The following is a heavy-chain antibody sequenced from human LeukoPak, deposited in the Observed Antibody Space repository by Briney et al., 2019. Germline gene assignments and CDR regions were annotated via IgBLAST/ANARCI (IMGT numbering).Heavy chain of an antibody. V-gene: IGHV3-30*02. CDR1: GFTFSSYG. J-gene: IGHJ4*02. D-gene: IGHD2-2*01. CDR2: IRYDGSNK. CDR3: AKGRAQYCSSTSCYAFDY. Sequence: GGSLRLSCAASGFTFSSYGMHWVRQAPGKGLEWVAVIRYDGSNKYYADSVKGRFTISRDNSKNTLYLQMNSLRAEDTAVYYCAKGRAQYCSSTSCYAFDYWGQGTLVTVSS.